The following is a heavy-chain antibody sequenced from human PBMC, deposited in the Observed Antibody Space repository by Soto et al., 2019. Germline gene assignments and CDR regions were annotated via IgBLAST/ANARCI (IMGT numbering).Heavy chain of an antibody. CDR2: ISYDGSNK. CDR3: AKDYSKRPDYYYGMDV. CDR1: GFTFSSYG. D-gene: IGHD4-4*01. V-gene: IGHV3-30*18. J-gene: IGHJ6*02. Sequence: PGGSLRLSCAASGFTFSSYGMHWVRQAPGKGLEWVAVISYDGSNKYYADSVKGRFTISRDNSKNTLYLQMNSLRAEDTAVYYCAKDYSKRPDYYYGMDVWGQGTTVTVSS.